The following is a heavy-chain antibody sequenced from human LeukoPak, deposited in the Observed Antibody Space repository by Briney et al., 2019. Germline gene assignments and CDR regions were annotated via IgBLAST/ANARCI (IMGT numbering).Heavy chain of an antibody. CDR3: ARYSSGWYGIGIDY. CDR1: GYTFTSYA. V-gene: IGHV1-3*01. J-gene: IGHJ4*02. D-gene: IGHD6-19*01. CDR2: INAGNGNT. Sequence: ASVKVSCKASGYTFTSYAMHWVRQAPGQRLEWMGWINAGNGNTKYSQKFQGRVTITRDKSASTAYMELSGLRSEDTAVYYCARYSSGWYGIGIDYWGQGTLVTVSS.